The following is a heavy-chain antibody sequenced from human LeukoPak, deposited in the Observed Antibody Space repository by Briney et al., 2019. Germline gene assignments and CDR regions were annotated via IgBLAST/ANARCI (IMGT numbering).Heavy chain of an antibody. Sequence: PSETLSLTCAVYGGSFSGYYWSWIRQPPGKGLEGIGEINHSGSTNYNPSLKSRVTISVDTSKHQLSLKLSSVTAADTAVYYCARGKPRWLQLSYWGQGTLVTVSS. CDR1: GGSFSGYY. CDR3: ARGKPRWLQLSY. J-gene: IGHJ4*02. V-gene: IGHV4-34*01. D-gene: IGHD5-24*01. CDR2: INHSGST.